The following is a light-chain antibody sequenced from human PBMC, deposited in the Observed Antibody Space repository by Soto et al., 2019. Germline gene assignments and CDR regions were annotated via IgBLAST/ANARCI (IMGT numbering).Light chain of an antibody. CDR1: SSDVGYYNY. J-gene: IGLJ2*01. CDR2: DVG. CDR3: GQYARSYEL. V-gene: IGLV2-11*01. Sequence: QSALTQPRSVSGSPGQSVTISCTGTSSDVGYYNYVSWYQQHPGKVPKLMIYDVGKRPSGVPDRFSGSKSGNTASLTISGLKAEDEADNYCGQYARSYELFGGGTKLPV.